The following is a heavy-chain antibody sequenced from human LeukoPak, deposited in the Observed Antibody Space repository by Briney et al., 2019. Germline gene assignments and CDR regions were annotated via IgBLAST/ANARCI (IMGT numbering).Heavy chain of an antibody. V-gene: IGHV3-53*01. Sequence: PGGSLRLSCAASGFTVSSNYMSWVRQAPGKGLEWVSVIYRGGSTYYADSVKGLFTISRDNSKNTLFLQMNSLRAEDTAVYYCAKDFLTVTAGWDYWGQGTLVTVSS. J-gene: IGHJ4*02. CDR3: AKDFLTVTAGWDY. CDR1: GFTVSSNY. CDR2: IYRGGST. D-gene: IGHD6-25*01.